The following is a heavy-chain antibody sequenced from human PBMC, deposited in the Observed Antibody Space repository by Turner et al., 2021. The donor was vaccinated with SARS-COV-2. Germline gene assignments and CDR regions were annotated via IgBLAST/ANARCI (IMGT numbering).Heavy chain of an antibody. CDR1: VCTFSSYA. Sequence: EVQLLESGGGFVPSWGSLRLSCAASVCTFSSYAMSWVRQAPGKMLEWVSSISGRGGSTYYADSVKGRFIISRENTKNTLFLQMNSRRAEDTAVYYCAKDEGVFTGDRNFDYWGHGTLVTVSS. V-gene: IGHV3-23*01. CDR2: ISGRGGST. J-gene: IGHJ4*01. D-gene: IGHD2-8*01. CDR3: AKDEGVFTGDRNFDY.